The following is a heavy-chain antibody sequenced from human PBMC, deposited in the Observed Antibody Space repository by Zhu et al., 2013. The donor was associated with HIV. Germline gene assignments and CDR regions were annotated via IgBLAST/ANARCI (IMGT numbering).Heavy chain of an antibody. D-gene: IGHD2-15*01. CDR2: ISTYYGNT. CDR3: IRGPGYCSSASCSDFYYSMDV. CDR1: SYTFTNYG. Sequence: QDHLVQSGGEVKKPGASVKVSCKASSYTFTNYGITWVRQAPGQGLEWVGWISTYYGNTNSAQRLQGRLTLTTDTSTSTAFMELRSLRSDDTAVYYCIRGPGYCSSASCSDFYYSMDVWGRGTSVTVSS. J-gene: IGHJ6*03. V-gene: IGHV1-18*01.